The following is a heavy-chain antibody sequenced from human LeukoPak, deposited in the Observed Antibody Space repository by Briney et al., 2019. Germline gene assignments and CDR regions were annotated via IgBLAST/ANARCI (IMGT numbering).Heavy chain of an antibody. CDR3: ARDGYYDSSGYSNDAFDI. V-gene: IGHV1-46*01. Sequence: GASVKVSCKASGYTFTSYDMHWVRQAPGQGLEWMGIINPSGGSTSYAQKFQGRVTMTRDTSTSTVYMELSSLRSEDTAVYYCARDGYYDSSGYSNDAFDIWGQGTMVTVSS. D-gene: IGHD3-22*01. CDR2: INPSGGST. CDR1: GYTFTSYD. J-gene: IGHJ3*02.